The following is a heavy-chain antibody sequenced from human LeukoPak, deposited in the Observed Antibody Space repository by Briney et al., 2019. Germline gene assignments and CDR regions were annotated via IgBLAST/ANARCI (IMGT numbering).Heavy chain of an antibody. CDR1: GFTFSSYD. CDR3: ARGSGDFWSGYYSFDY. V-gene: IGHV3-13*01. Sequence: GGSLRLSCAASGFTFSSYDMHWVRQATGKGLEWVSAIGTAGDTYYPGSVKGRFTISRENAKNSLYLQMNSLRAGDTAVYYCARGSGDFWSGYYSFDYWGQGTLATVSS. CDR2: IGTAGDT. J-gene: IGHJ4*02. D-gene: IGHD3-3*01.